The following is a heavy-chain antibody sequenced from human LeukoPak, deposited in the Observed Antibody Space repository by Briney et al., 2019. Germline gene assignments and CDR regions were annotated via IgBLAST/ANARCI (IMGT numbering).Heavy chain of an antibody. CDR2: IDTKTGNP. CDR1: AYTFSSCA. J-gene: IGHJ4*02. V-gene: IGHV7-4-1*02. D-gene: IGHD3-22*01. CDR3: AIHPSDSSGYFSY. Sequence: GASVKVSCKASAYTFSSCAINWVRQAPGQGLEYMGWIDTKTGNPTYAQGFTGRFVFSLDTSVSTAYLQISSLKAEDTAVYYCAIHPSDSSGYFSYWGQGTLVTVSS.